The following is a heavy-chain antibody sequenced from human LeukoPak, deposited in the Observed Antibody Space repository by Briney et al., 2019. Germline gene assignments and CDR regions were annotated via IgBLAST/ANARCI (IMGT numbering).Heavy chain of an antibody. CDR3: ARRVRAGDLDWFDP. Sequence: PSETLSLTCTVSGYSISSGYNWGWFRQPPGKGLEWIGDIHHSGNTNYTPSLRSRVTMSADTSKNQFSLKLSSVTAADTALYYWARRVRAGDLDWFDPWGQGTLVTVSS. D-gene: IGHD3-16*01. J-gene: IGHJ5*02. V-gene: IGHV4-38-2*02. CDR2: IHHSGNT. CDR1: GYSISSGYN.